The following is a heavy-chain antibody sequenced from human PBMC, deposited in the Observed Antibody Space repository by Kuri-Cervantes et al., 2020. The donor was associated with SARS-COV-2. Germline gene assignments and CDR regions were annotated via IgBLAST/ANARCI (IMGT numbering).Heavy chain of an antibody. D-gene: IGHD5-24*01. V-gene: IGHV4-59*08. J-gene: IGHJ4*02. CDR3: GRVSWLPLWRRYSDS. Sequence: SETLSLTCTVSGGSISSQYWSWIRQPPGKGLEWIGYIYYSGSTNYNPSLKSRVTISLDTSKNHVSLRLTSATAADTAVYYCGRVSWLPLWRRYSDSWGQGTLVTVSS. CDR2: IYYSGST. CDR1: GGSISSQY.